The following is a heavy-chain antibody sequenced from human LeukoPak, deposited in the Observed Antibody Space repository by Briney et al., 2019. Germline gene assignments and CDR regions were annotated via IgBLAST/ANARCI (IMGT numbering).Heavy chain of an antibody. CDR2: IYHSGST. D-gene: IGHD2-2*01. CDR1: GGSISSSNW. V-gene: IGHV4-4*02. Sequence: ASGTLSPTCAVSGGSISSSNWWSWVRQPPGKGLEWIGEIYHSGSTNYNPSLKSRVTISVDKSKNQFSLKLSSVTAADTAVYYCGRDIVVVPAASNVYYYYGMDVWGQGTTVTVSS. J-gene: IGHJ6*02. CDR3: GRDIVVVPAASNVYYYYGMDV.